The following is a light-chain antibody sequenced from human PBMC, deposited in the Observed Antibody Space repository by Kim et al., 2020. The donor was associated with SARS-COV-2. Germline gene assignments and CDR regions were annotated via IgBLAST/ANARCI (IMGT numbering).Light chain of an antibody. CDR2: QDT. CDR1: KLGDKF. V-gene: IGLV3-1*01. Sequence: SLSPGQTATISCSGNKLGDKFACWYQQKPGQSPLVVIHQDTKRPSGIPERFSGSNSGNTATLTISGTQAVDEADYYCQAWDSSTAVFGGGTKLTVL. J-gene: IGLJ3*02. CDR3: QAWDSSTAV.